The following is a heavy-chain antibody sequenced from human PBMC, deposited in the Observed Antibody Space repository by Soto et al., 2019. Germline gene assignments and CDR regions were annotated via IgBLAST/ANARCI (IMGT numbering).Heavy chain of an antibody. CDR3: ATGWGYCSSTSCTCNWFDP. J-gene: IGHJ5*02. CDR1: GGSVSSGSYY. D-gene: IGHD2-2*01. CDR2: IYYSGST. V-gene: IGHV4-61*01. Sequence: SETLSLTCTVSGGSVSSGSYYWSWIRQPPGKGLEWIGYIYYSGSTNYNPSLKSRVTISVDTSKNQFSLKLSSVTDADTAVYSCATGWGYCSSTSCTCNWFDPWGQGTLVTVSS.